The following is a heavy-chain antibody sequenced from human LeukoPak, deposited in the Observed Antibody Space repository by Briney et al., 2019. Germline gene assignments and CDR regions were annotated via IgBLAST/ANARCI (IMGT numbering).Heavy chain of an antibody. V-gene: IGHV3-13*01. CDR1: GFTFSSYD. CDR2: IGTAGDT. Sequence: QSGGSLRLSCAASGFTFSSYDMHWVRQATGKGLEWVSAIGTAGDTYYPGSVKGRFTISRENAKNSLYLQMNSLRAGDTAVYYCARGGCSGGSCNWWDAFDIWGQGTMVTVSS. D-gene: IGHD2-15*01. J-gene: IGHJ3*02. CDR3: ARGGCSGGSCNWWDAFDI.